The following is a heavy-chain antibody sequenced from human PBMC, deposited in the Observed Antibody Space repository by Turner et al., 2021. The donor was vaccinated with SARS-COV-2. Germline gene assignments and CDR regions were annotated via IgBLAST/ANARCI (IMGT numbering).Heavy chain of an antibody. CDR3: ARDHRPVVVPAAKRAGSDYYGMDV. CDR2: ISSSSSYI. Sequence: EVQLVESGGGLVKPGGSLRLSCAASGFTFSSYSMNWVRQARWKWLGWVSSISSSSSYIYDAYSVKGRFTISRDNANNSLYLQMNSLRAEDTAVYYCARDHRPVVVPAAKRAGSDYYGMDVWGQGTTVTVSS. D-gene: IGHD2-2*01. V-gene: IGHV3-21*01. CDR1: GFTFSSYS. J-gene: IGHJ6*02.